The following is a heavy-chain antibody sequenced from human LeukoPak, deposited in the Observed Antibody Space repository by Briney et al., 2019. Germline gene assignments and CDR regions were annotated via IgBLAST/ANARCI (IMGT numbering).Heavy chain of an antibody. V-gene: IGHV3-21*01. Sequence: GGSLRLSCAASGFTFSSYSMKWVRQAPGKGLEWASSISSSSSYIYYADSVKGRFTISRDNAKNSLYLQMNSLRAEDTAVYYCARDRNLLWFGEQPSFDYWGQGTLVTVSS. J-gene: IGHJ4*02. D-gene: IGHD3-10*01. CDR2: ISSSSSYI. CDR1: GFTFSSYS. CDR3: ARDRNLLWFGEQPSFDY.